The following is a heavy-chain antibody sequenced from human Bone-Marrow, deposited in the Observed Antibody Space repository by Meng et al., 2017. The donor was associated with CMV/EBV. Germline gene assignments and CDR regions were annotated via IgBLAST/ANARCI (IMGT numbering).Heavy chain of an antibody. Sequence: ASVKVSCKAAGYTFTGYYIHWVRQAPGQGLEWMGWINPHSGGTKYAQSFQGRVTMTRDTSTSTVSMELSGLRSDDTAVYFCAKNGRGYSYGLYAMEVWGQGTMVTVSS. D-gene: IGHD5-18*01. CDR2: INPHSGGT. CDR1: GYTFTGYY. J-gene: IGHJ6*02. CDR3: AKNGRGYSYGLYAMEV. V-gene: IGHV1-2*02.